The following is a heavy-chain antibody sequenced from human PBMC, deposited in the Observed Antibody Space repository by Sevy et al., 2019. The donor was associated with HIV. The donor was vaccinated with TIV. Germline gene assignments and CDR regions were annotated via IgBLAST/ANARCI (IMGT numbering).Heavy chain of an antibody. D-gene: IGHD2-21*02. Sequence: GESLKISCAASGFTFTLYAIHWVRQAPGKGLEWVALISYSGTNKYYAESVKGRFTISRDDSKNTAYLQMNNLRTDDTAVYYCARVAVEYCTDDCYHRFDYWGQGTQVTVSS. V-gene: IGHV3-30-3*01. CDR3: ARVAVEYCTDDCYHRFDY. CDR2: ISYSGTNK. CDR1: GFTFTLYA. J-gene: IGHJ4*02.